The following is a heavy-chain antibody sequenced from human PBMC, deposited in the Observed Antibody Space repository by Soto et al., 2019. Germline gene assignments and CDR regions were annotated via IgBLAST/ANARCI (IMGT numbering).Heavy chain of an antibody. J-gene: IGHJ5*02. D-gene: IGHD6-13*01. V-gene: IGHV5-51*01. Sequence: PGESLKISCKGSGYSFTSYWIGWVRQMPGKGLEWMGIIYPGDSDTRYSPSFQGQVTISADKSISTAYLQWSSLKASDTAMYYCATRQITRTHSTSWSCFDPWGQGPLVTVSS. CDR2: IYPGDSDT. CDR1: GYSFTSYW. CDR3: ATRQITRTHSTSWSCFDP.